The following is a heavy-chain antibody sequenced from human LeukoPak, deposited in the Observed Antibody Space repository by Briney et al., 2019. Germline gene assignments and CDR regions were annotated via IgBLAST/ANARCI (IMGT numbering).Heavy chain of an antibody. Sequence: PGGSLRLPCAASGFTFSNAWMSWVRQAPGKGLEWVSLISYDGITEDYSDSVKGRFTISRDSFKNTLFLQMNSLRAEDTAVYYCARGLDHCSGGSCYSLGDYWGQGTLVTVSS. V-gene: IGHV3-30*03. D-gene: IGHD2-15*01. CDR3: ARGLDHCSGGSCYSLGDY. CDR1: GFTFSNAW. J-gene: IGHJ4*02. CDR2: ISYDGITE.